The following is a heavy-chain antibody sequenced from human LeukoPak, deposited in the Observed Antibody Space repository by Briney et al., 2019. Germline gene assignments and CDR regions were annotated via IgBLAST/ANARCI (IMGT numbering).Heavy chain of an antibody. V-gene: IGHV4-34*01. CDR2: INHSGST. CDR3: ASLRRRDGYNNH. Sequence: SETLSLTCAVYGGSFSGYYWSWIRQPPGKGLEWIGEINHSGSTNYNPSLKSRVTISVDTSKNQFSLKLSSVTAADTAVYYCASLRRRDGYNNHWGQGTLVTVSS. J-gene: IGHJ5*02. D-gene: IGHD1-1*01. CDR1: GGSFSGYY.